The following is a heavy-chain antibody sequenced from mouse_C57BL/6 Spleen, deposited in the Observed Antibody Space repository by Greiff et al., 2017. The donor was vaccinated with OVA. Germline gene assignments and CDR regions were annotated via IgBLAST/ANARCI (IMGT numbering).Heavy chain of an antibody. CDR1: GFTFSDYY. J-gene: IGHJ1*03. CDR3: ARQGTGTDFDV. D-gene: IGHD4-1*01. V-gene: IGHV5-12*01. Sequence: EVQVVESGGGLVQPGGSLKLSCAASGFTFSDYYMYWVRQTPEKRLEWVAYISNGGGSTYYPDTVKGRFTISRDNAKNTLYLQMSRLKSEDTAMYYCARQGTGTDFDVWGTGTTVTVSS. CDR2: ISNGGGST.